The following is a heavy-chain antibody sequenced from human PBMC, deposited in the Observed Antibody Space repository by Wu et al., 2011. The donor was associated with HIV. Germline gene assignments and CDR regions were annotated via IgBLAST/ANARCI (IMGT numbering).Heavy chain of an antibody. J-gene: IGHJ4*01. V-gene: IGHV1-69*14. CDR3: ARDGAADHITSYFDY. D-gene: IGHD1-20*01. CDR1: GGTFSNYA. Sequence: QVQLVQSGAEVKKPGSSVNVSCKTSGGTFSNYAISWVRQAPGQGLEWMGRIIPIFDTPTYAQRFQDRVTLTADKSTGTAFLELSSLTSEDTAVYYCARDGAADHITSYFDYWGPGTLVIVSS. CDR2: IIPIFDTP.